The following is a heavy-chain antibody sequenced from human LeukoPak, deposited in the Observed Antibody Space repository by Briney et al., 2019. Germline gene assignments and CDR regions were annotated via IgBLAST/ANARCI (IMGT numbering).Heavy chain of an antibody. CDR3: AKGGVSDGYYEQH. CDR2: ITYDGNIK. J-gene: IGHJ1*01. Sequence: GRSQRLSCAASGFTFSSYGMHWVRQAPGQGLEWVAVITYDGNIKYYADSVRGRFTISRDDSKNTLYLQMNSLRTEDTAVYYCAKGGVSDGYYEQHWGQGTLVTVSS. D-gene: IGHD3-22*01. CDR1: GFTFSSYG. V-gene: IGHV3-30*18.